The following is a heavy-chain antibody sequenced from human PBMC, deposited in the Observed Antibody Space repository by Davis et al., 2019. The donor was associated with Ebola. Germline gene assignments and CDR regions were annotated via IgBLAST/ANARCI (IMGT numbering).Heavy chain of an antibody. V-gene: IGHV3-53*05. J-gene: IGHJ4*02. CDR1: GFTVSSNH. CDR2: IYDHST. CDR3: ATTQWLREFDN. D-gene: IGHD6-19*01. Sequence: GESLKISCAASGFTVSSNHMSWVRQAPGTGLAWVSVIYDHSTAYADSVRGRFIISRDKSNNTLYLEMNSLRVDDTAVYYCATTQWLREFDNWGQGTLVTVSS.